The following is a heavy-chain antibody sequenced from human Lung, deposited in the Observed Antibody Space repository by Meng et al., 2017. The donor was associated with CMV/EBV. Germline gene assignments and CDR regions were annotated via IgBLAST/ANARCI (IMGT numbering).Heavy chain of an antibody. V-gene: IGHV3-23*01. CDR2: ISGSSGST. Sequence: CAASGFAFSSYTMGWVRRAPGKGLEWVSAISGSSGSTYYADSVKGQFTISRDNSKNTLYLQMNSLRAEDTAVYYCAKDVSKLGYFDLWGRGTLVTVSS. CDR3: AKDVSKLGYFDL. D-gene: IGHD2-8*01. CDR1: GFAFSSYT. J-gene: IGHJ2*01.